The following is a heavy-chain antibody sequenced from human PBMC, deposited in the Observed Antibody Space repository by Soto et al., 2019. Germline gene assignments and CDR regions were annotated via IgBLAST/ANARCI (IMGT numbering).Heavy chain of an antibody. D-gene: IGHD3-10*01. CDR1: GFTFSDHY. J-gene: IGHJ1*01. Sequence: EVQLVESGGGLVQPGGSLRLSCAASGFTFSDHYMDWVRQAPGKGLEWVGRSKNKADSYTTEYAASVKGRFTISRDGSENSLYLRMNSLKTEDTAVYYCTVWGSGNDFGAAWGQGILVTVSS. CDR3: TVWGSGNDFGAA. V-gene: IGHV3-72*01. CDR2: SKNKADSYTT.